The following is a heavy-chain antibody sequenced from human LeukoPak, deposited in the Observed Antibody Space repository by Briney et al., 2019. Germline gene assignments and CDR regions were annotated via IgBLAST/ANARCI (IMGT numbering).Heavy chain of an antibody. D-gene: IGHD1-26*01. CDR1: RDTFSNSA. J-gene: IGHJ4*02. CDR3: ATGELYSGMNDGIPRPYYYFDH. V-gene: IGHV1-69*13. Sequence: ASVKVSCKASRDTFSNSAVSWVRQAPGHGLEWLGGIISMFGITKYVQMFQGRVTITADDSTTTAYMELSSLTSEDTALYFCATGELYSGMNDGIPRPYYYFDHWGQGTLVTVSS. CDR2: IISMFGIT.